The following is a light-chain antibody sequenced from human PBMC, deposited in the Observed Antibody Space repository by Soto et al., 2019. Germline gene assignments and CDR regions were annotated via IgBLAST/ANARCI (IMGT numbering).Light chain of an antibody. CDR1: SSDVGAYNY. J-gene: IGLJ1*01. V-gene: IGLV2-14*01. CDR3: CSFTSITTYG. CDR2: EVS. Sequence: QSVLTQPASVSGSLGHSITISCTGTSSDVGAYNYVSWYQQQPGKAPKLMISEVSTRPSAVSTRFSGSKYGNTASLIISGLQAEDEADYKCCSFTSITTYGVGTG.